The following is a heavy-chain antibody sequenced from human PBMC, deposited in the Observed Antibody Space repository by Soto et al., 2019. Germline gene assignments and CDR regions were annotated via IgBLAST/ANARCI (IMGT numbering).Heavy chain of an antibody. CDR2: IDSAGTDS. V-gene: IGHV3-74*01. CDR3: ARGWFGPDV. D-gene: IGHD3-10*01. Sequence: EVQLVESGGGLVQPGGSLRLSCAASGFTLSGRSMHWVRQAPGKGLVWVSGIDSAGTDSTYADSVKGRFTSSRDNAKNMLYLQMNSLIVEDAAVYYCARGWFGPDVWGKGTTVTVSS. CDR1: GFTLSGRS. J-gene: IGHJ6*04.